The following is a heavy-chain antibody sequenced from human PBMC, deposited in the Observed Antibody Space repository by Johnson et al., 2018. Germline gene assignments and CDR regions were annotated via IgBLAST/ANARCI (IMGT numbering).Heavy chain of an antibody. CDR3: ARAAGMATMYYYYYGMDV. Sequence: QVQLQESGPGLVKPSETLSLTCTVSGGSISSYYWSWIRQPPGKGLEWIGYIYYSGSTHYNPSLKSRVTISADTSKNQFSLKLSSVTAADTAVYYCARAAGMATMYYYYYGMDVWGQGTTVTVSS. V-gene: IGHV4-59*01. J-gene: IGHJ6*02. CDR1: GGSISSYY. CDR2: IYYSGST. D-gene: IGHD5-24*01.